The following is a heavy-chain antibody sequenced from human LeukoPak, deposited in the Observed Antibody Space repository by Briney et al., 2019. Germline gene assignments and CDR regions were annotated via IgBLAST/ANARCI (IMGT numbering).Heavy chain of an antibody. CDR1: GFPFNNYW. J-gene: IGHJ3*02. Sequence: PGGSLRLSCAASGFPFNNYWMSWVRQAPGKGLEWVANIKQDGREKYYVDSVKGRFTISRDNAKNSLYLQMNSLRAEDTAVYYCASSSMSGSYWGDAFDIWGQGTMVTVPS. CDR3: ASSSMSGSYWGDAFDI. V-gene: IGHV3-7*01. CDR2: IKQDGREK. D-gene: IGHD1-26*01.